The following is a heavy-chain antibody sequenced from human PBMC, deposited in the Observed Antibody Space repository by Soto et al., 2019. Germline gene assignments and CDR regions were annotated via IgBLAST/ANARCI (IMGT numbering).Heavy chain of an antibody. V-gene: IGHV1-69*12. Sequence: QVQLVQSGAEVKKPGSSVKVSCKASGGTFSSYAISWVRQAPGQGLEWMGGIIPIFGTANYAQKFQGRVTITADVSTSIAYMELSSVRSEDTAGYYCARWVTTHSTVYNGMDVWGQGTTVTVSS. CDR3: ARWVTTHSTVYNGMDV. CDR2: IIPIFGTA. D-gene: IGHD4-17*01. CDR1: GGTFSSYA. J-gene: IGHJ6*02.